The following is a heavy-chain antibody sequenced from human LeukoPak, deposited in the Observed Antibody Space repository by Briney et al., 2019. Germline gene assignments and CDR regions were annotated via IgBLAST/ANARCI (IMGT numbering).Heavy chain of an antibody. J-gene: IGHJ3*02. Sequence: GRSLRLSCAASGFTFSSYAMHWVRQAPGKGLEWVAVISYDGSNKYYADSVKGRFTISRDNSKNTLYLQMNSLRAEDTAVYYCAREQDHHAYDSRALDAFDIWGQGTMVTVSS. CDR1: GFTFSSYA. CDR2: ISYDGSNK. V-gene: IGHV3-30*04. D-gene: IGHD3-22*01. CDR3: AREQDHHAYDSRALDAFDI.